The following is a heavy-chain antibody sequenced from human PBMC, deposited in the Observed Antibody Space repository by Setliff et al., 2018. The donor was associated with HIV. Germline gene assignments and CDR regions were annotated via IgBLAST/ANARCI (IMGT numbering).Heavy chain of an antibody. J-gene: IGHJ4*02. CDR2: INPNSSDT. D-gene: IGHD5-18*01. CDR3: ARTLPQYTNLFDY. CDR1: GYMFSSYG. Sequence: ASVKVSCKTSGYMFSSYGISWVRQAPGQGLEWMGWINPNSSDTNYAQKFQGRVTMTRDTSISTAYMELSRLRSDDTAVYYCARTLPQYTNLFDYWGQGTLVTVSS. V-gene: IGHV1-2*02.